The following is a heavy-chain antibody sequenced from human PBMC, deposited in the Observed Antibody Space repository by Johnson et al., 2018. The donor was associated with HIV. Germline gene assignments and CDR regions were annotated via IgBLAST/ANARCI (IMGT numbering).Heavy chain of an antibody. CDR2: ISYDGSNK. D-gene: IGHD3-16*01. CDR1: GFTFSSYA. J-gene: IGHJ3*02. Sequence: QVQLVESGGGLVQPGGSLRLSCAASGFTFSSYAMHWVRQAPGKGLEWVAVISYDGSNKYYADSLKGRFTISGENFKNTLYLQMNSLRDEDTAVYYCAREWASGGYFWGRGACDIWGQGTMVTVSS. CDR3: AREWASGGYFWGRGACDI. V-gene: IGHV3-30-3*01.